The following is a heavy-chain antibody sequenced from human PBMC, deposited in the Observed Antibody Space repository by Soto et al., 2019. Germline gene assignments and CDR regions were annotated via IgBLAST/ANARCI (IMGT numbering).Heavy chain of an antibody. V-gene: IGHV3-23*01. D-gene: IGHD1-26*01. CDR2: ISGSGGST. CDR1: GFTFSSYA. CDR3: AKGLETYSGSRAFDY. Sequence: LSLTCAASGFTFSSYAMSWVRQAPGKGLEWVSAISGSGGSTYYADSVKGRFTISRDNSKNTLYLQMNSLRAEDTAVYYCAKGLETYSGSRAFDYWGQGTLVTVSS. J-gene: IGHJ4*02.